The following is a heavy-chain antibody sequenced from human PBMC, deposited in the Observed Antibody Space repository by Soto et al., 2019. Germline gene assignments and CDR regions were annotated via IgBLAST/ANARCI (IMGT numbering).Heavy chain of an antibody. CDR1: GFTFSSYW. V-gene: IGHV3-7*02. D-gene: IGHD6-19*01. CDR3: VVGRGWTDVY. J-gene: IGHJ4*02. Sequence: EVQLVESGGGLVQPGGSLRLSCAVSGFTFSSYWMNWVRQAPGKGLEWVANIKEDGSEKYYVDSVKGRFTISRDNAKNSLYLQMDSLRAEDTAVYYCVVGRGWTDVYWGQGTLVTVSS. CDR2: IKEDGSEK.